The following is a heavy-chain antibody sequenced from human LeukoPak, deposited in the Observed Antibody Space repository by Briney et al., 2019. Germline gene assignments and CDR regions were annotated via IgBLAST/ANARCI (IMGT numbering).Heavy chain of an antibody. D-gene: IGHD3-10*01. V-gene: IGHV3-66*04. CDR3: ARHYGP. Sequence: GGSLRLSCAASGFTVSSNYMSWVRQAPGKGLEYISVTYSSGTTYYADSVRDRFTISRGNSRNTLYLQMNSLRPEDTAVYYCARHYGPWGQGTLVTVSS. J-gene: IGHJ5*02. CDR1: GFTVSSNY. CDR2: TYSSGTT.